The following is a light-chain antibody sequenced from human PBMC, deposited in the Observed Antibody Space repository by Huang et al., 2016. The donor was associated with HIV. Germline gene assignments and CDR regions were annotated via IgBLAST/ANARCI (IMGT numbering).Light chain of an antibody. J-gene: IGKJ2*01. V-gene: IGKV4-1*01. CDR3: QQYYSTPT. CDR1: QSVLYSSNNKNY. Sequence: DIVMTQSPDSLAVSLGERATINCKSSQSVLYSSNNKNYLAWYQQKPGQPPNLLIYWASTRESGVPDRFSGSWSGTDFTLTISSLQAEDVAVYYCQQYYSTPTFGQGTKLEIK. CDR2: WAS.